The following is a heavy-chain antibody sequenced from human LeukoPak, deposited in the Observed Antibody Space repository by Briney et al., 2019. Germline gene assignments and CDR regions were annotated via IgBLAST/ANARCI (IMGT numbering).Heavy chain of an antibody. CDR2: IYYSGST. J-gene: IGHJ5*02. V-gene: IGHV4-39*07. CDR1: GGSISSSSYY. CDR3: ARVLRRTGDQDWFDP. D-gene: IGHD7-27*01. Sequence: SETLSLTCTVSGGSISSSSYYWGWIRQPPGKGLEWIGSIYYSGSTYYNPSLKSRVTISVDMSKNQFSLKLSSVTAADTAVYYCARVLRRTGDQDWFDPWGQGTLVTVSS.